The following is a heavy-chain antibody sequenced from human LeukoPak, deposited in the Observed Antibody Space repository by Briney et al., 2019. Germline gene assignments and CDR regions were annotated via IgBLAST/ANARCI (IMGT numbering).Heavy chain of an antibody. CDR2: MNPGSGDT. V-gene: IGHV1-8*01. D-gene: IGHD3-9*01. J-gene: IGHJ4*02. CDR1: GYTFTTHD. Sequence: ASVKVSCRASGYTFTTHDLTWVRQATGQGLEWMGWMNPGSGDTAYAQKFQGRVTMARDTSMSTAYMELNRLGSEDTAIYYCARGLGDYNTDWFPVSGYWGQGTPVTVSS. CDR3: ARGLGDYNTDWFPVSGY.